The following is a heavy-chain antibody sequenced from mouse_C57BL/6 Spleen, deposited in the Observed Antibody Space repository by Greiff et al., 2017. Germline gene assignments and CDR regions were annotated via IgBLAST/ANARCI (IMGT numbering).Heavy chain of an antibody. CDR1: GFTFSSYG. J-gene: IGHJ2*01. Sequence: EVKLMESGGDLVKPGGSLKLSCAASGFTFSSYGMSWVRQTQDKRLEWVATISSGSSYTYYPDSVKGRFTISRDNAKTTLYLQMSSLKSGDTAMYYYARPEANWNLFDYWGQGTTLTVSS. CDR2: ISSGSSYT. CDR3: ARPEANWNLFDY. D-gene: IGHD4-1*01. V-gene: IGHV5-6*01.